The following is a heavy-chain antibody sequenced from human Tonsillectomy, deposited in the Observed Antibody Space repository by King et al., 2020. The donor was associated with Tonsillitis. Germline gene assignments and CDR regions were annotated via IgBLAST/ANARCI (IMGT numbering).Heavy chain of an antibody. CDR2: MYYSGTI. CDR1: GGSISTSDQY. D-gene: IGHD1-26*01. CDR3: ARYVSGSFDY. J-gene: IGHJ4*02. V-gene: IGHV4-39*01. Sequence: QLQESGPGVVKPSETLSLTCSVSGGSISTSDQYWAWLRQPPGKGLEWIGYMYYSGTIFYNPSLKIRITISGGTSEHRFSLKLSSVTAADTAIYFCARYVSGSFDYWGQGALVTVSS.